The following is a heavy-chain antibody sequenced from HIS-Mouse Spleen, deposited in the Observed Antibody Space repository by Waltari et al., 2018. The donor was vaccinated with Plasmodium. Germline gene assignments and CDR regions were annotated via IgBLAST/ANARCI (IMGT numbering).Heavy chain of an antibody. CDR1: GYSISSGYY. CDR3: ARVDYGSGDYYYYYGMDV. J-gene: IGHJ6*02. V-gene: IGHV4-38-2*02. Sequence: QVQLQESGPGLVKPSETLSLTCTAPGYSISSGYYWGWIRPPPGKGLEWIGSIYHSGSTYYNPSLKSRVTISVDTSKNQFSLKLSSVTAADTAVYYCARVDYGSGDYYYYYGMDVWGQGTTVTVSS. CDR2: IYHSGST. D-gene: IGHD3-10*01.